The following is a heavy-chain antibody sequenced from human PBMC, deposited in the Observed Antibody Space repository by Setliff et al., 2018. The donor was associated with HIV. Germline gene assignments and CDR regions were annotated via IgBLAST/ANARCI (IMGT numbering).Heavy chain of an antibody. D-gene: IGHD3-16*01. J-gene: IGHJ3*02. V-gene: IGHV4-59*01. Sequence: SETLSLTCTVSGGSISSYYWSWIRQPPGKGLEWIGYVYYTGSTNYNPSLKSRVTISVDTSRNHFSLKLISVTAADTAVYYCAREITYDYVWGSFRQGAFDIWGQGTLVTVSS. CDR1: GGSISSYY. CDR2: VYYTGST. CDR3: AREITYDYVWGSFRQGAFDI.